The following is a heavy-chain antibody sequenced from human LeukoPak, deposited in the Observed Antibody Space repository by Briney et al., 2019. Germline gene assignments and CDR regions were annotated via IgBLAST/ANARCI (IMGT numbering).Heavy chain of an antibody. J-gene: IGHJ6*03. CDR2: ISAYNGNT. V-gene: IGHV1-18*01. D-gene: IGHD6-6*01. CDR1: GYTFTSYG. Sequence: GASVKVSCKASGYTFTSYGISWVRQAPGQGLEWMGWISAYNGNTNYAQKLQGRVTMTTDTSTSTAYMELRSLRSDDTAVYYCAREARLPRGGVNYYYYMDVWGKGTTVTISS. CDR3: AREARLPRGGVNYYYYMDV.